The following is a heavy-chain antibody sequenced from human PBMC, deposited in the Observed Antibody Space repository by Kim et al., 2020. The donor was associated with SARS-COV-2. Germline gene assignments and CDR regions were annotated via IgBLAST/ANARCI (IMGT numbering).Heavy chain of an antibody. CDR3: ARHGLEQAALNWFDP. Sequence: GESLKISCKGSGYSFTSYWIGWVRQMPGKGLEWMGIIYPGDSDTRYSPSFQGQVTISADKSISTAYLQWSSLKASDTAMYYCARHGLEQAALNWFDPWGQGTLVTVSS. J-gene: IGHJ5*02. V-gene: IGHV5-51*01. CDR1: GYSFTSYW. CDR2: IYPGDSDT. D-gene: IGHD6-19*01.